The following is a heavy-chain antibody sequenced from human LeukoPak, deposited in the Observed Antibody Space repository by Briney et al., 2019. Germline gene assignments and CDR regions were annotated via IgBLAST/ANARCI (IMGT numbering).Heavy chain of an antibody. D-gene: IGHD1-26*01. Sequence: GGSLRLSCAASGFTFSSYWMSWVRQAPGKGLEWVANIKQDGSEKYYVDSVKGRFTISRDNSKNTLYLQMNSLRAEDTAVYYCARGRATTPTSGAFDIWGQGTMVTVSS. CDR1: GFTFSSYW. V-gene: IGHV3-7*01. CDR3: ARGRATTPTSGAFDI. CDR2: IKQDGSEK. J-gene: IGHJ3*02.